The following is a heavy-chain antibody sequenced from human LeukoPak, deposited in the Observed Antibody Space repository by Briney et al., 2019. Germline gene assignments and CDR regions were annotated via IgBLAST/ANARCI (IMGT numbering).Heavy chain of an antibody. D-gene: IGHD3-22*01. CDR1: GYTFTSHG. V-gene: IGHV1-18*01. J-gene: IGHJ4*02. CDR2: ISAYNGNT. Sequence: ASVMVSCKASGYTFTSHGFSWVRQAPGQGLEWMGWISAYNGNTDYAQKFQGRVTTTTDTSTSTAYMELRSLSSDDTAVYYCARVLFDSRGLDYWGQGTLVTVSS. CDR3: ARVLFDSRGLDY.